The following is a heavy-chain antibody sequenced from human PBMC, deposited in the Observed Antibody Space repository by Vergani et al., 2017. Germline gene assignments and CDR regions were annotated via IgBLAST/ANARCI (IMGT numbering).Heavy chain of an antibody. V-gene: IGHV4-61*01. CDR2: IYYSGST. Sequence: QVQLQESGPGLVKPSETLSLTCTVSGGSISSSSYYWSWIRQPPGKGLEWIGYIYYSGSTNYNPSLKSRVTISVDTSKNQFSLKLSSVTAADTAVYYCASSYDSSGYYTLSFDYWGQGTLVTVSS. CDR3: ASSYDSSGYYTLSFDY. J-gene: IGHJ4*02. CDR1: GGSISSSSYY. D-gene: IGHD3-22*01.